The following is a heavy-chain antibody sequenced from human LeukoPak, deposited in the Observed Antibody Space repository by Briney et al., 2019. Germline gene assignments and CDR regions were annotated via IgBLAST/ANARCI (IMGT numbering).Heavy chain of an antibody. V-gene: IGHV1-2*02. Sequence: ASVKVSCKASGYTFTGYYMHWVRQAPGQGLEWMGWINPNSGGTNYAQKFQGRVTMTRDTSISTAYMELSRLRSDDTAVYYCARDSGYSRYDLHWFDPWGQGTLVTVSS. J-gene: IGHJ5*02. CDR3: ARDSGYSRYDLHWFDP. CDR2: INPNSGGT. D-gene: IGHD5-12*01. CDR1: GYTFTGYY.